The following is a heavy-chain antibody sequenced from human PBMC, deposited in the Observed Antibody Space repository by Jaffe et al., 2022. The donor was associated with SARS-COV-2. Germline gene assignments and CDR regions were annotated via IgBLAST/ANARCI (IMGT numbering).Heavy chain of an antibody. CDR3: ARGYCSGGTCFSYDLYYMDV. CDR1: GGSISNYY. D-gene: IGHD2-15*01. J-gene: IGHJ6*03. CDR2: SHYTGST. V-gene: IGHV4-59*01. Sequence: QVQLQESGPGLVKPSETLSLTCTVSGGSISNYYWSWIRQSPGTGLEWIGESHYTGSTKYNPSLRNRVIISVDTSRKQFSLKLTSVTAADTAVYYCARGYCSGGTCFSYDLYYMDVWGKGTTVTVSS.